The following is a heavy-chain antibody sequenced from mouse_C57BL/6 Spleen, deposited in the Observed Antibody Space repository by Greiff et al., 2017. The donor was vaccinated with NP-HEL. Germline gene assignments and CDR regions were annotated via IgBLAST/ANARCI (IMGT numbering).Heavy chain of an antibody. CDR3: ARGGYDGYYGGFAY. D-gene: IGHD2-3*01. J-gene: IGHJ3*01. CDR1: GYTFTSYG. Sequence: VHLVESGAELARPGASVKLSCKASGYTFTSYGISWVKQRTGQGLEWIGEIYPRSGNTYYNEKFKGKATLTADKSSSTAYMELRSLTSEDSAVYFCARGGYDGYYGGFAYWGQGTLVTVSA. V-gene: IGHV1-81*01. CDR2: IYPRSGNT.